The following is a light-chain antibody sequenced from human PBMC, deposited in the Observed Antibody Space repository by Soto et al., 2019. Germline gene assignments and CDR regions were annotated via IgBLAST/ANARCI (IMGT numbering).Light chain of an antibody. Sequence: DIQMTQSPSTLSASVGDRVTIACRASQSISRYLAWYQQQPGKAPKLLIYKASSLESGVLSRFSGSGSGTEFTLTISSLQPDDFATYYCQHYSGYPLTFGGGTQVEIK. CDR1: QSISRY. J-gene: IGKJ4*01. CDR3: QHYSGYPLT. V-gene: IGKV1-5*03. CDR2: KAS.